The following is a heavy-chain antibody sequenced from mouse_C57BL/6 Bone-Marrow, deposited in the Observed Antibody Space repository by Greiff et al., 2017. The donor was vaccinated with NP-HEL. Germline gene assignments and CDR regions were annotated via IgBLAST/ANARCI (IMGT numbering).Heavy chain of an antibody. V-gene: IGHV14-4*01. CDR3: TTYPYYGSSGR. J-gene: IGHJ4*01. D-gene: IGHD1-1*01. CDR1: GFNIKDDY. Sequence: EVQRVESGAELVRPGASVKLSCTASGFNIKDDYMHWVKQRPEQGLEWIGWIDPENGDTEYASKFQGKATITADTSSNTAYLQLSSLTSEDTAVYYCTTYPYYGSSGRGGQGTSVTVSS. CDR2: IDPENGDT.